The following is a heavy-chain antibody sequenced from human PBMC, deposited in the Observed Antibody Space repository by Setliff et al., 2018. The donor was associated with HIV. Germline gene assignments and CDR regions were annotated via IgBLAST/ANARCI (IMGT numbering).Heavy chain of an antibody. CDR3: ARMENYYYYMDV. V-gene: IGHV4-59*11. CDR2: IYYSGST. Sequence: TLSLTCTVSGGSISSHYWSWIRQPPGKGLEWIGYIYYSGSTNYNPSLKSRVTISVDTSKNQFSLKLSSVTAADTAVYYCARMENYYYYMDVWGKGTTVTVS. J-gene: IGHJ6*03. CDR1: GGSISSHY. D-gene: IGHD3-3*01.